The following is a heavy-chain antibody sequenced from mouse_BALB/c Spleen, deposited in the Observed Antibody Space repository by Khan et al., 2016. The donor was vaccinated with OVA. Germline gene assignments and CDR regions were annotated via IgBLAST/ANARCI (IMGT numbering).Heavy chain of an antibody. J-gene: IGHJ4*01. CDR2: INPSTGYT. CDR3: AASILFYYSMDY. V-gene: IGHV1-7*01. CDR1: GYTFTSYW. D-gene: IGHD6-1*01. Sequence: VQLQASGAELAKPGASVKMSCKASGYTFTSYWMHWVKQRPGQGLEWIGYINPSTGYTEYNQKFKDKATLTTDKSSSTAYMQLSSLTSEDSAVYYCAASILFYYSMDYWGQGTSVTVSS.